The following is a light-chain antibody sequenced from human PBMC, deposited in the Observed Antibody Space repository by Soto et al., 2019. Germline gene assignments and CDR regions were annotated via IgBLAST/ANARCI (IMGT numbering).Light chain of an antibody. CDR1: QSISSY. CDR3: QQSYSTLT. CDR2: AAS. V-gene: IGKV1-39*01. Sequence: DIQLTQSPSSLSASVGDRVTITCRASQSISSYLNWYQQKPGQAPKLLIYAASRLQRGVPSRVSGSGSGTEFTLTSSKLQPEEVATYHRQQSYSTLTFGGGTKVEIK. J-gene: IGKJ4*01.